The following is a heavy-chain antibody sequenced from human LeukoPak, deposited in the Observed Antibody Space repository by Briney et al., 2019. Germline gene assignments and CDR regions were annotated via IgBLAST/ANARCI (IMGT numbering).Heavy chain of an antibody. CDR1: GFTFSSYW. D-gene: IGHD1-26*01. Sequence: PGGSLRLSCATSGFTFSSYWIHWVRQVPGKGLVWVSGINGDGKTTTYADSVKGRFTISRDNAKNTLYLQMNSLRAEDTAVYYCTREVSGSLYFDYWGQGTLVTVSS. CDR3: TREVSGSLYFDY. CDR2: INGDGKTT. J-gene: IGHJ4*02. V-gene: IGHV3-74*01.